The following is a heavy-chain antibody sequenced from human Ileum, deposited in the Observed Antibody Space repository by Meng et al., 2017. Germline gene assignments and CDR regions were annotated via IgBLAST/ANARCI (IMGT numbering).Heavy chain of an antibody. CDR2: ISYSGTT. CDR3: ARFRSGSYSDY. CDR1: GGSISGFY. Sequence: QVQLQESGPGPVKPSETLSLTCTVSGGSISGFYWSWIRQPPGQGLEWIGFISYSGTTNYNPSLKSRVTISVDTSKNQFSLKLSSVTAADTAVYYCARFRSGSYSDYWGQGTLVTVSS. J-gene: IGHJ4*02. D-gene: IGHD1-26*01. V-gene: IGHV4-59*01.